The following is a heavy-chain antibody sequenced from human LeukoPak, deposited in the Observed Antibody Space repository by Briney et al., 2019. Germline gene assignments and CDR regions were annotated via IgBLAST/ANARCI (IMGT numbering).Heavy chain of an antibody. CDR2: ISGSGGST. J-gene: IGHJ4*02. V-gene: IGHV3-23*01. CDR3: AKETAARPYYFDY. Sequence: GGSLRLSCAASGFTFSSYGIHWVRQAPGKGLEWVSAISGSGGSTYYADSVKGRFTISRDNSKNTLYLQMNSLRAEDTAVYYCAKETAARPYYFDYWGQGTLVTVSS. CDR1: GFTFSSYG. D-gene: IGHD6-6*01.